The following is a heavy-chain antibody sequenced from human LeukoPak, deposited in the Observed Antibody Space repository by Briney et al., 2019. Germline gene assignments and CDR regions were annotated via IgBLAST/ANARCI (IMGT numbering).Heavy chain of an antibody. CDR1: GGTFSSYA. V-gene: IGHV1-69*05. CDR2: IIPIFGTA. Sequence: ASVKVSCKASGGTFSSYAISWVRQAPGQGLEWMGGIIPIFGTANYAQKFQGRVTITTDESTSTAYMELSSLRSEDTAVYYCARMVFDYSNYPRLYYYYMDVWGKGTTVTVSS. J-gene: IGHJ6*03. D-gene: IGHD4-11*01. CDR3: ARMVFDYSNYPRLYYYYMDV.